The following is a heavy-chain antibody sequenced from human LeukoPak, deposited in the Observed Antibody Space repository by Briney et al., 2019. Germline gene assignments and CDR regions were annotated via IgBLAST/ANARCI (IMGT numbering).Heavy chain of an antibody. Sequence: GGSLRLSCAPSGFTFRNAWMTWVRQAPGKGLEWVGRIKSKDDDETIDYAAPVKGRFAISRDDSKNTLYLQMTSLKTEDTGVYYCVRGLEFRGVNTPCYWGQGTLVTVSS. D-gene: IGHD3-10*01. CDR3: VRGLEFRGVNTPCY. J-gene: IGHJ4*02. CDR2: IKSKDDDETI. V-gene: IGHV3-15*01. CDR1: GFTFRNAW.